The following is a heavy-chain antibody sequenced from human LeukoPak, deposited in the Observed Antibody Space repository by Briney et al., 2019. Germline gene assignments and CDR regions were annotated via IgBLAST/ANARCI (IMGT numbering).Heavy chain of an antibody. V-gene: IGHV1-2*02. J-gene: IGHJ4*02. Sequence: ASVKVSCKASGYTFTGYYMHWVRQAPGQGLEWMGWINPNSGGTNYAQKFQGRVTMTRDTSISTVYMELSSLRSEDTAVYYCARAMITFGDFDYWGQGTLVTVSS. CDR1: GYTFTGYY. CDR2: INPNSGGT. CDR3: ARAMITFGDFDY. D-gene: IGHD3-16*01.